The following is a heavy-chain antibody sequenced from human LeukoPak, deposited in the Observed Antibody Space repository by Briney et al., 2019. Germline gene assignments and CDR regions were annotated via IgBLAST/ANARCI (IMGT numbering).Heavy chain of an antibody. V-gene: IGHV2-5*02. CDR1: GFSISPSGVG. CDR3: VRRPASSGAYSYFDY. J-gene: IGHJ4*02. D-gene: IGHD6-19*01. Sequence: SGPTLVEPTQTLTLTCTFSGFSISPSGVGVGWIRQPPGKALEWPGFIYWDDDERYRPSLKSRLTITKDTSKNQVVLTMTNMDPVDTATYYCVRRPASSGAYSYFDYWGQGTLVTVSS. CDR2: IYWDDDE.